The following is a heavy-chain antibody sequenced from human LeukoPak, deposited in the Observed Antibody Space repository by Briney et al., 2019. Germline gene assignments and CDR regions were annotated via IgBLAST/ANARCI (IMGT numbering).Heavy chain of an antibody. CDR1: GYTFSIYG. Sequence: GASVNVSCKASGYTFSIYGISWVRQAPGQGLEWMGWISAYSGNTNYAQNFQGRLSMTTDTSTSTAYMELRSLRYDDTAVYYCARDCSGATCSLDYWGQGTLVTVPS. J-gene: IGHJ4*02. CDR3: ARDCSGATCSLDY. V-gene: IGHV1-18*04. D-gene: IGHD2-15*01. CDR2: ISAYSGNT.